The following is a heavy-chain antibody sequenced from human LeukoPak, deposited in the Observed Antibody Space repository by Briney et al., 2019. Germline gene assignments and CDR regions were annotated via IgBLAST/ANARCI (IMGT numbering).Heavy chain of an antibody. V-gene: IGHV1-18*01. J-gene: IGHJ3*02. CDR1: GYTFTRYG. CDR3: ARESTDSGSDNAFDI. D-gene: IGHD1-26*01. CDR2: ISAYNGNT. Sequence: ASVKVSCKASGYTFTRYGISWVRQAPGQGLEWMGWISAYNGNTNYAQKLQGRVTMTTDTSTSTAYMELRSLRSDDAAVYYCARESTDSGSDNAFDIWGQGTMVTVSS.